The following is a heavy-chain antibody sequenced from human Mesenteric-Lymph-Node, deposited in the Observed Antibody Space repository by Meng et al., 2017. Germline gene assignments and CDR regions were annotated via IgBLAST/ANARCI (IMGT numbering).Heavy chain of an antibody. CDR3: ARDPYSSSSGEDWFDP. CDR2: ISYDGSNK. CDR1: GFTFSSHE. J-gene: IGHJ5*02. Sequence: GGSLRLSCAASGFTFSSHEMNWVRQAPGKGLEWVAVISYDGSNKYYADSVKGRFTISRDNSKNTLYLQMNSLRAEDTAVYYCARDPYSSSSGEDWFDPWGQGTLVTVSS. V-gene: IGHV3-30*01. D-gene: IGHD6-6*01.